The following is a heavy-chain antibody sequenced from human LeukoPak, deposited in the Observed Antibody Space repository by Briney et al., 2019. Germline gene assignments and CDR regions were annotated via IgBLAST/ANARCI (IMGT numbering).Heavy chain of an antibody. J-gene: IGHJ4*02. Sequence: PGGSLRLSCTASKVTFSNYWMHWVRQAPGKGLVYVAQIKSDGSATAYADSVKGRFTISRDNAKNTLYLEMSSLRAEDTAVYYCGSLTVVARDHWGQGTLVTVSS. CDR1: KVTFSNYW. V-gene: IGHV3-74*01. D-gene: IGHD3-22*01. CDR2: IKSDGSAT. CDR3: GSLTVVARDH.